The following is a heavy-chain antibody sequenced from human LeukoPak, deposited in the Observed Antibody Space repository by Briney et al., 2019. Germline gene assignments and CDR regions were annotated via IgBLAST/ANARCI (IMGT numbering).Heavy chain of an antibody. V-gene: IGHV4-30-4*01. J-gene: IGHJ4*02. Sequence: SETLSLTCTVSGGSISSSDYYWSWIRQPPGKGLEWIGYIYYSGSTYYNPSLKSRVTISLDTSKNQFSLKLSSVTATDTAVYYCARYDSSSYYFDSWGQGTLVTVSS. D-gene: IGHD3-22*01. CDR1: GGSISSSDYY. CDR3: ARYDSSSYYFDS. CDR2: IYYSGST.